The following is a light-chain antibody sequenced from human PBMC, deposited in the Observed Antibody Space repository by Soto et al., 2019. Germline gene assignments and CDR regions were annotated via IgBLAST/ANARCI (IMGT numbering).Light chain of an antibody. V-gene: IGLV2-14*03. CDR1: SSDVGHSNH. CDR2: GVT. Sequence: QSALTQPASVSGSPGQSITISCTGSSSDVGHSNHVSWYQQHPGKAPKLIIYGVTNRPSGISNRFSGSKSGSTASLTISGLQPDDEADYYCNSYTISTTYVFGTGTKLTVL. J-gene: IGLJ1*01. CDR3: NSYTISTTYV.